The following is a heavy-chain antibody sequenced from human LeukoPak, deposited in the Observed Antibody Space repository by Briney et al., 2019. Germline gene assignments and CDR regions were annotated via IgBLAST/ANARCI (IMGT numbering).Heavy chain of an antibody. D-gene: IGHD3-22*01. Sequence: PGGSLRLSCAASGFTVTSSYMSWVRQAPGKGLEWVAVLYSGGHTYYAGSVRGRFTISRDTSKNTLYLQMDSLRSGDTAEYYCARARCDSCGYGSWGQGTLVTVSS. J-gene: IGHJ5*02. V-gene: IGHV3-66*02. CDR2: LYSGGHT. CDR1: GFTVTSSY. CDR3: ARARCDSCGYGS.